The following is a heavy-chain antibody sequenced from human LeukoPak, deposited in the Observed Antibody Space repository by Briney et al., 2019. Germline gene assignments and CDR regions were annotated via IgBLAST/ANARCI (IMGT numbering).Heavy chain of an antibody. CDR2: IYYSGST. J-gene: IGHJ3*02. CDR3: ARLLSTVTTIVHDS. Sequence: SETLSLTCSVSGGYMRSYYWSWLRQPPGKGLEWIGYIYYSGSTNYNPSLKSRVTISVDTSKNQFSLKLSSVTAADTAVYYCARLLSTVTTIVHDSLGQGTMVTVSS. V-gene: IGHV4-59*08. D-gene: IGHD4-17*01. CDR1: GGYMRSYY.